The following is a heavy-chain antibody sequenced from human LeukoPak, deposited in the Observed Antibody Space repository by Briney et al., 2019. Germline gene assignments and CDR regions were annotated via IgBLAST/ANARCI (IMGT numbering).Heavy chain of an antibody. Sequence: GGSLRLSCVASGFAFRDYCMHWVRQVPGEGLLWVSRSCPRGNNQVYADSVKGRFTISRDNSKNTLYLQMNSLRAEDTALYYCVKASSSSPQYNWFDAWGQGTLVTVSS. D-gene: IGHD6-6*01. CDR2: SCPRGNNQ. V-gene: IGHV3-74*01. CDR1: GFAFRDYC. J-gene: IGHJ5*02. CDR3: VKASSSSPQYNWFDA.